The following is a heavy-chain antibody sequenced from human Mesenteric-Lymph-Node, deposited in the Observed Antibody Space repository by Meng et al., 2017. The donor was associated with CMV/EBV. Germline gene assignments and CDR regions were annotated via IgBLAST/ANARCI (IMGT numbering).Heavy chain of an antibody. CDR3: ARHATWGTGLLDF. V-gene: IGHV4-59*08. J-gene: IGHJ4*02. Sequence: CTVSVRSVTGFYWSWIRQPPGKGLEWIGYIHSSGTTTYNPALASRLTMSVDTSRNQISLNLGSVTAADTAIYYCARHATWGTGLLDFWGQGALVTVSS. D-gene: IGHD7-27*01. CDR2: IHSSGTT. CDR1: VRSVTGFY.